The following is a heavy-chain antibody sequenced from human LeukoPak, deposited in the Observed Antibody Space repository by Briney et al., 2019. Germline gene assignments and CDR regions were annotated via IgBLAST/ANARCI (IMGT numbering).Heavy chain of an antibody. CDR1: GFTFSDYY. J-gene: IGHJ4*02. Sequence: PGGPLRLSCAASGFTFSDYYMSWIRQAPGKGLEGVSYISSSSSYTNYADSVRGRFTISRDNAKNSLYLQMNSLRAEDTAVYYCAREGKQVAVAGTGIFDYWGQGTLVTVSS. V-gene: IGHV3-11*05. D-gene: IGHD6-19*01. CDR2: ISSSSSYT. CDR3: AREGKQVAVAGTGIFDY.